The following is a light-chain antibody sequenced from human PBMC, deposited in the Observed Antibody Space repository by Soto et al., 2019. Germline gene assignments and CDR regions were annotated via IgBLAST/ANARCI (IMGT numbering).Light chain of an antibody. CDR2: DAS. J-gene: IGKJ2*01. V-gene: IGKV1-5*01. Sequence: DIPMTQSPSILSASVGDRVTITCRASQSISNWLAWYQQKPGRAPKVLIYDASSLQSGVPSRFSGSGSGTEFTLTISSRQPDDIATYYCQQYKSYSYTFGQGTNLEI. CDR3: QQYKSYSYT. CDR1: QSISNW.